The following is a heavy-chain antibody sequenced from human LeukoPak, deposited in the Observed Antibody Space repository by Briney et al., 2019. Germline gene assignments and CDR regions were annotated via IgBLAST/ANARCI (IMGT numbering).Heavy chain of an antibody. CDR2: INHSGST. CDR3: ARGNSSSWQGWFDY. D-gene: IGHD6-13*01. Sequence: SETLSLTCAVYGGSFRGYYWSWLRQPPGKGLEWIGEINHSGSTNYSPSLKSRVTISVDTSKNQFSLKLSSVTAADTAVYYCARGNSSSWQGWFDYWGQGTLVTVSS. V-gene: IGHV4-34*01. J-gene: IGHJ4*02. CDR1: GGSFRGYY.